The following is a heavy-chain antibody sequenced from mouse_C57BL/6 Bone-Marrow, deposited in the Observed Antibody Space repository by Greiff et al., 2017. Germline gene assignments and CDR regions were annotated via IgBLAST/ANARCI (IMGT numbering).Heavy chain of an antibody. CDR2: IYPRSGNT. V-gene: IGHV1-81*01. J-gene: IGHJ2*01. D-gene: IGHD1-1*01. Sequence: VQLQQSGAELARPGASVKLSCKASGYTFTSYGISWVKQRTGQGLEWIGEIYPRSGNTYYNEKFKGKATLTADTSSSTAYMELRSLTSEDSAVYFCARENNGSSYGYWGQGTTLTVSS. CDR1: GYTFTSYG. CDR3: ARENNGSSYGY.